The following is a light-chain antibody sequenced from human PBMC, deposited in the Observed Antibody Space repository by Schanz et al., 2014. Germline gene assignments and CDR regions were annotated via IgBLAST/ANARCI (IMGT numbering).Light chain of an antibody. CDR1: TSDVGNYNL. CDR2: DDI. J-gene: IGLJ2*01. V-gene: IGLV2-23*01. Sequence: QSALTQPASVSGSPGQSITISCSGTTSDVGNYNLVSWYQQHPGKAPKLMIYDDIKRPSGVSNRFSGSRSGNTASLTISGLQAEDEADYYCCLYAPISVLFGGGTKLTVL. CDR3: CLYAPISVL.